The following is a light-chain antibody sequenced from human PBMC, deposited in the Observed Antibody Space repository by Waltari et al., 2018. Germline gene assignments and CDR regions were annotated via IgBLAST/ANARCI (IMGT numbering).Light chain of an antibody. Sequence: DIQMTQTPSTLPASVGDRVTITCRASQSISSWLAWYQQKPRKAPNLLIYKASRLESGVTSRFSGSGSGTEFTLTISSLQPDDFATYYCQHYSNYPETFGQRTKVEI. CDR2: KAS. CDR3: QHYSNYPET. J-gene: IGKJ1*01. V-gene: IGKV1-5*03. CDR1: QSISSW.